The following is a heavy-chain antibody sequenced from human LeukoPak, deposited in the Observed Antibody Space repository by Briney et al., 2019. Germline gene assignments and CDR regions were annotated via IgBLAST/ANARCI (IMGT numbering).Heavy chain of an antibody. V-gene: IGHV3-49*04. CDR3: TREGFGDYYGMDV. D-gene: IGHD3-10*01. Sequence: PGGSLRLSCAASGFIFSNYAMSWVRQAPGKGLQWVGLIRSKNYGGTVEYAAAVKGRFTLSRDDSKSIAYLQMNSLQTEDTAVYYCTREGFGDYYGMDVWGQGTTVTVSS. CDR1: GFIFSNYA. CDR2: IRSKNYGGTV. J-gene: IGHJ6*02.